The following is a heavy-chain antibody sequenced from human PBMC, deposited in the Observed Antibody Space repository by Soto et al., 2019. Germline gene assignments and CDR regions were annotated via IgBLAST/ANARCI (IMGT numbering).Heavy chain of an antibody. CDR3: ARGEQYSGRIFDY. Sequence: PSQTLSLTCAITGDSVSSNSAGWSWVRQSPSRGLEWLGRTYYRSKWYYEYAVSVRGRITINPDTSKNQHSLQLNSVTPEDTAVYFCARGEQYSGRIFDYWGQGTPVTVSS. D-gene: IGHD1-26*01. CDR2: TYYRSKWYY. V-gene: IGHV6-1*01. CDR1: GDSVSSNSAG. J-gene: IGHJ4*01.